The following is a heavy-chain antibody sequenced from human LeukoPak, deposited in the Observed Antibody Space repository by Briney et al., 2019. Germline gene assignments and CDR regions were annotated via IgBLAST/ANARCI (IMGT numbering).Heavy chain of an antibody. D-gene: IGHD3-16*01. CDR2: IYTSGST. CDR3: ARDLGQGGYNWFDP. V-gene: IGHV4-4*07. Sequence: SETLSLTCTISGGSIGIYYYNWIRQPAGKGLEWIGRIYTSGSTNYNPSLKSRVTMSVDTSKNQFSLKLSSVTAADTAVYYCARDLGQGGYNWFDPWGQGTLVTVSS. CDR1: GGSIGIYY. J-gene: IGHJ5*02.